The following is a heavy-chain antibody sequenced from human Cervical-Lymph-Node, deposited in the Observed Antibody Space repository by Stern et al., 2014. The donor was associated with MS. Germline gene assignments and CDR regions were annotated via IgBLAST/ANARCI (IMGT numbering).Heavy chain of an antibody. V-gene: IGHV1-2*02. CDR2: INPNTGAT. J-gene: IGHJ3*01. Sequence: QVQLVQSGAEVKKPGASVKVSCKGSGYTFTAYYIQWVRQAPGQGLEWMGWINPNTGATNNAQKFQGRVTMTRDTSISTVYMELSSLTSDDMAVYYCARGIRYSWNNNAPAFDVWGQGTMVIVSS. CDR1: GYTFTAYY. D-gene: IGHD1/OR15-1a*01. CDR3: ARGIRYSWNNNAPAFDV.